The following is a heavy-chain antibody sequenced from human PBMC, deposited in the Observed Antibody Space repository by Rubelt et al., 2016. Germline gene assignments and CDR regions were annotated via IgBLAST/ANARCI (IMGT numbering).Heavy chain of an antibody. CDR2: IHHRGAT. CDR1: GGSISTNDYY. CDR3: ARRALLGACWFDP. V-gene: IGHV4-39*01. Sequence: QLHLQESGPGLVKPAETLSLTCVVSGGSISTNDYYWAWVRQPPGKGLQWIGAIHHRGATHYNPSLEGRLTSSIGASRNQFSLKLNSVTPADTAVYYCARRALLGACWFDPWGQGTLVIVSS. D-gene: IGHD1-26*01. J-gene: IGHJ5*02.